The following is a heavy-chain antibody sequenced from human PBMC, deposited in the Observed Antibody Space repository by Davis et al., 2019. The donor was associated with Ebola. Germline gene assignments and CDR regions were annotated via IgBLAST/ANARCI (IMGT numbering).Heavy chain of an antibody. V-gene: IGHV3-33*01. J-gene: IGHJ6*02. CDR1: GFTFSSYG. CDR3: ARISCTSTSCYSGNYYYYYGVDV. CDR2: IWYDGSNK. Sequence: PGGSLRLSCAASGFTFSSYGMHWVRQAPGKGLEWVAVIWYDGSNKYYADSVKGRSTISRDNSKNTLYLEMSSLRAEDTAIYYCARISCTSTSCYSGNYYYYYGVDVWGQGTTVTVSS. D-gene: IGHD2-2*01.